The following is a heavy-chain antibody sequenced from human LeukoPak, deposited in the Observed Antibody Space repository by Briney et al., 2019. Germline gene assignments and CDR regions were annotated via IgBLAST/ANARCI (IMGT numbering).Heavy chain of an antibody. J-gene: IGHJ4*02. Sequence: GGSLRLSCAASGFTFSSYAMSWVRQAPGKGLERVSAISGGSGSSTYYADAVKGRFSISRDNSRTTLSVQMNSLRAEDTAVYYCAKGSSSGWPYFFDYWGQGTLVTVSS. CDR1: GFTFSSYA. CDR2: ISGGSGSST. CDR3: AKGSSSGWPYFFDY. V-gene: IGHV3-23*01. D-gene: IGHD6-19*01.